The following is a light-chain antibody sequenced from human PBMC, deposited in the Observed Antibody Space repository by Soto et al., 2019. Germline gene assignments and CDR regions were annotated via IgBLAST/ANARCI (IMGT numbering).Light chain of an antibody. CDR2: AAS. CDR1: QSISRD. J-gene: IGKJ5*01. V-gene: IGKV3D-15*01. CDR3: QQYANSPIT. Sequence: DILMTQSPATLSVSPGNRATLSCRASQSISRDLAWYQQKPGQAPRLLIFAASTRATGIPDRFSGSGSETDLTLTIRRLEPEAFAVYYCQQYANSPITFGQGTRLEIK.